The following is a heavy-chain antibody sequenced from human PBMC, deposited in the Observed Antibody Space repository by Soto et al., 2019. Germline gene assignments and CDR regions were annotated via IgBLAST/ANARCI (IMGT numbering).Heavy chain of an antibody. CDR3: ARVEGDKGQGYYYYMDV. V-gene: IGHV4-61*08. D-gene: IGHD3-16*01. CDR1: GGSISSGGYY. J-gene: IGHJ6*03. Sequence: PSETLSLTCTFSGGSISSGGYYWSWIRQHPGKGLEWIGYIYYSGSTNYNPSLKSRVTISVDTSKNQFSLKLSSVTAADTAVYYCARVEGDKGQGYYYYMDVWGKGTTVTVSS. CDR2: IYYSGST.